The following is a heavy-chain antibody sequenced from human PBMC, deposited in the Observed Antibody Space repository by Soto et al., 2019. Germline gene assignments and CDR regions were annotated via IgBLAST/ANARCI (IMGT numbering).Heavy chain of an antibody. J-gene: IGHJ6*02. CDR1: GYTFTYRY. CDR2: ITPFNGNT. CDR3: ASSSSRVYYYGMDV. D-gene: IGHD6-6*01. V-gene: IGHV1-45*02. Sequence: QMQLVQSGAEVKKTGSSVKVSCKASGYTFTYRYLHWVRQAPGQALEWMGWITPFNGNTNYAQKFQDRVTITRDRSMSTAYMELSSLRSEDTAMYYGASSSSRVYYYGMDVWGQGTTVTVSS.